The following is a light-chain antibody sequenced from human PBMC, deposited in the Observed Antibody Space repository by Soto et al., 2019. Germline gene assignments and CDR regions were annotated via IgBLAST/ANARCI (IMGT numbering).Light chain of an antibody. V-gene: IGLV3-1*01. J-gene: IGLJ2*01. CDR1: KLGDKY. CDR2: QDS. CDR3: QAWDSSTVVV. Sequence: SYELTQPPSVSVSPGQTASITCSGGKLGDKYACWYQQKPGQSPVLVIYQDSKRPSGIPERFSGSNSGNTATLTISGTQAMDEADYYCQAWDSSTVVVFGGGTKLTVL.